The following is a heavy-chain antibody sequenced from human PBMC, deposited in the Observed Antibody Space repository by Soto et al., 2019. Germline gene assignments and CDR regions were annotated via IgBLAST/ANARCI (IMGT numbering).Heavy chain of an antibody. Sequence: WETLSLTCAVYGGSFSGYYWSWIRQPPGKGLEWIGEINHSGSTNYNPSLKSRVTISVDTSKNQFSLKLSSVTAADTAVYYCARWGTTSWFDPWGQGTLVTVSS. J-gene: IGHJ5*02. CDR2: INHSGST. V-gene: IGHV4-34*01. CDR3: ARWGTTSWFDP. D-gene: IGHD1-7*01. CDR1: GGSFSGYY.